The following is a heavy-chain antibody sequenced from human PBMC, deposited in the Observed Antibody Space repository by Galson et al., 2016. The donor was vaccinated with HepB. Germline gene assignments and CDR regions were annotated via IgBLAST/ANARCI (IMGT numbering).Heavy chain of an antibody. Sequence: SLRLSCAASGFTFSSYSMNWVRQAPGKGLEWVSSISSSSSYIYYADSVKGRFTISRDNAKNSVYLQTKSLRAEDTAVYYCARGSGKSRAIDIWGQGTMVTVSS. CDR1: GFTFSSYS. D-gene: IGHD3-10*01. J-gene: IGHJ3*02. CDR3: ARGSGKSRAIDI. CDR2: ISSSSSYI. V-gene: IGHV3-21*01.